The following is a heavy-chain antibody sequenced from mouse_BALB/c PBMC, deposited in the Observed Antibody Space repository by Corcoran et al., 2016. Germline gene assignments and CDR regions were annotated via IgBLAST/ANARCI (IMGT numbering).Heavy chain of an antibody. CDR3: ARRGYYYAMDY. J-gene: IGHJ4*01. D-gene: IGHD3-1*01. V-gene: IGHV1-9*01. CDR1: GYTFSSYW. CDR2: ILPGSGST. Sequence: QVQLQQSGAELMKPGASGKISCKATGYTFSSYWIEWVKQRPGHGLEGIGEILPGSGSTNYNEEFKGKDTFTADTSSNIAYMQLSSLTSEDSAVYYCARRGYYYAMDYWGQGTSVPVSS.